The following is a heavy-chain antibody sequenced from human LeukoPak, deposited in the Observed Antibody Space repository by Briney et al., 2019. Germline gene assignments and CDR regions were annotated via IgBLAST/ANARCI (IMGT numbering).Heavy chain of an antibody. J-gene: IGHJ6*03. CDR1: GYSISSGYF. D-gene: IGHD6-13*01. V-gene: IGHV4-38-2*02. CDR2: IYHSGST. CDR3: ARERKAASARAIKNYYYYYMDV. Sequence: SETLSLTCTVSGYSISSGYFWGWIRQPPGKGLEWIGSIYHSGSTYYTPSLKSRVTISVDMSKNQFSLKLNSVTAADTAVYYCARERKAASARAIKNYYYYYMDVWGKGTTVTVSS.